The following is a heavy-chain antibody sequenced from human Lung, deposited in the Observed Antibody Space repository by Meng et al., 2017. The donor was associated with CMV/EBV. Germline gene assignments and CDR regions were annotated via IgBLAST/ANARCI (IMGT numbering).Heavy chain of an antibody. CDR2: ISNDGKRK. V-gene: IGHV3-30*04. CDR1: GFSFSTYA. J-gene: IGHJ4*02. CDR3: ARGFAWYFDY. Sequence: GGSLRLSCVVSGFSFSTYAMHWVRQAPGKGLEWVAVISNDGKRKYYTDSVEGRFTISRDNSKNTLYLQMDSLRADDRATYYCARGFAWYFDYWGQGTLVTVSS.